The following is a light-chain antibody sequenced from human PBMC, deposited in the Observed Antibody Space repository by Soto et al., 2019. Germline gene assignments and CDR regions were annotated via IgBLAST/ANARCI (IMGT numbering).Light chain of an antibody. V-gene: IGKV3-11*01. CDR1: QSVSSS. Sequence: EIVLTQSPATLSLSPGERATLSCRASQSVSSSLAWYQQKPGQAPRLLIYDASSRATGTPARFSGSGSGTDFTLTISRLEPEDFAVYYCQQRRNWPPTFGGGTKVEI. J-gene: IGKJ4*01. CDR3: QQRRNWPPT. CDR2: DAS.